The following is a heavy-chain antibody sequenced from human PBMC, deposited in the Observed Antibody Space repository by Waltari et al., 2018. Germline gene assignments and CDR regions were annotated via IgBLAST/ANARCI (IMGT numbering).Heavy chain of an antibody. J-gene: IGHJ3*02. V-gene: IGHV3-43D*04. Sequence: EVQLVESGGGVVNPGGSLRLSCAASGFTFDAYALHWVRQAPAQGLEWVSVDNWDGGETDSADSVKGRFTISRDNSKTFLYLQMNSLTAEYTAFYYCAKEATVTRRGVFDIWGQGTKVTVSS. D-gene: IGHD2-21*02. CDR2: DNWDGGET. CDR3: AKEATVTRRGVFDI. CDR1: GFTFDAYA.